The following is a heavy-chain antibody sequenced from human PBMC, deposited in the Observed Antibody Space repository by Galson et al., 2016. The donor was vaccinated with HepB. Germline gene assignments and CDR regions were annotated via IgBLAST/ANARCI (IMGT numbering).Heavy chain of an antibody. V-gene: IGHV3-33*01. D-gene: IGHD6-13*01. CDR2: IWYDGSNK. Sequence: SLRLSCAASGFTFSNYGMHWVRQAPGKGLEWVAVIWYDGSNKYYADSVKGRFTISRDNSKNTVRLQMNSLRVEDTAVYYCARDAAAGHDYWGQGTLVTVSS. CDR1: GFTFSNYG. CDR3: ARDAAAGHDY. J-gene: IGHJ4*02.